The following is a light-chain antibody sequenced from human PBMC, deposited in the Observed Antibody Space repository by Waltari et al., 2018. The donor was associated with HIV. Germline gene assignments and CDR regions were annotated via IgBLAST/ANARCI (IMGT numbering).Light chain of an antibody. CDR2: GAW. CDR1: RSLRGH. Sequence: EILMTQSPLTLSVSPANTASLSCRARRSLRGHLAWYQQKPGQEPMLLISGAWSRATDIPARCSGTWSGTDYTPPISNLQSEDSAAYYCRQYINPPCTFGQGTKVEVK. J-gene: IGKJ2*02. CDR3: RQYINPPCT. V-gene: IGKV3-15*01.